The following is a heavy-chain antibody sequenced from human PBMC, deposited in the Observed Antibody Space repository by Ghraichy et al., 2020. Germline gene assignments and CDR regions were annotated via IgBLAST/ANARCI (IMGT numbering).Heavy chain of an antibody. CDR1: GYTFTSYD. CDR3: ARGPTIFGVVITGGMDV. J-gene: IGHJ6*02. D-gene: IGHD3-3*01. V-gene: IGHV1-8*01. Sequence: ASVKVSCKASGYTFTSYDINWVRQATGQGLEWMGWMNPNSGNTGYAQKFQGRVTMTRNTSISTAYMELSSLRSEDTAVYYCARGPTIFGVVITGGMDVWGQGTTVTVSS. CDR2: MNPNSGNT.